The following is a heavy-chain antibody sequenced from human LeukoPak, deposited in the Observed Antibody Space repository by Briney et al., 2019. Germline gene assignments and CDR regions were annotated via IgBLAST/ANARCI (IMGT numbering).Heavy chain of an antibody. Sequence: SVKVSCKASGYTFTSYAISWVRQAPGQGLEWMGGIIPIFGTANYAQKFQGRVTITADESTSTAYMELSSLRSEDTAVYYCAGAVAGSYYYGMDVWGQGTTVTVSS. CDR3: AGAVAGSYYYGMDV. CDR2: IIPIFGTA. D-gene: IGHD6-19*01. V-gene: IGHV1-69*13. CDR1: GYTFTSYA. J-gene: IGHJ6*02.